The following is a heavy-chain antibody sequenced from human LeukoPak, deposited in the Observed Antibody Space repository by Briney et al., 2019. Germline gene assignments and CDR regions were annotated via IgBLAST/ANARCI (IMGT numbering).Heavy chain of an antibody. D-gene: IGHD4-11*01. J-gene: IGHJ4*02. Sequence: GGSLRLSCAASGFTFSAFWMRWVRQAPGKGLEWVANIKVDGTEKNYVDSVKGRLTISRDNAKNSLYLQMNSLRTEDTAVYYCARGGRNIDSWGQGTLVTVSS. CDR2: IKVDGTEK. CDR3: ARGGRNIDS. V-gene: IGHV3-7*01. CDR1: GFTFSAFW.